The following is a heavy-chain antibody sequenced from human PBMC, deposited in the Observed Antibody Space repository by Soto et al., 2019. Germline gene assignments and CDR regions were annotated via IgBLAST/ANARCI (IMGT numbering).Heavy chain of an antibody. CDR2: IWYDGSNK. D-gene: IGHD2-2*01. J-gene: IGHJ4*02. Sequence: RLWAAPAHTVSSYGIQKVRQAPGKGLEWVAVIWYDGSNKYYADSVKGRFTISRDNSKNTLYLQMNSLRAEDTAVYYCARKDRGSSREFDYCGELNLVTVP. CDR1: AHTVSSYG. CDR3: ARKDRGSSREFDY. V-gene: IGHV3-33*01.